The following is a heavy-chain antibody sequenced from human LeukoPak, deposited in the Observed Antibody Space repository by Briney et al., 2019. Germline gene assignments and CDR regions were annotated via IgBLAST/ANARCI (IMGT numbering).Heavy chain of an antibody. Sequence: ASVKVSCKASGYTFTDYAIHWVRQAPGQRLEWMGWINPNSGGTNYAQKFQGRVTMTRDTSISTAYMELSRLRSDDTAVYYCARAGGKQQVRLWLVQHWGQGTLVTVSS. V-gene: IGHV1-2*02. D-gene: IGHD6-13*01. CDR3: ARAGGKQQVRLWLVQH. J-gene: IGHJ1*01. CDR2: INPNSGGT. CDR1: GYTFTDYA.